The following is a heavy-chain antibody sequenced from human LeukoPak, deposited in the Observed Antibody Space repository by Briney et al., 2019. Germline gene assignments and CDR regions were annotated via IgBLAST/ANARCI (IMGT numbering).Heavy chain of an antibody. CDR1: GLTLSNYW. CDR2: ISWNSGSI. D-gene: IGHD4-17*01. J-gene: IGHJ6*02. CDR3: AKDIYGDDYYYYGMDV. V-gene: IGHV3-9*01. Sequence: GGSLRLSCAASGLTLSNYWMHWVRQAPGKGLEWVSGISWNSGSIGYADSVKGRFTISRDNAKNSLYLQMNSLRAEDTALYYCAKDIYGDDYYYYGMDVWGQGTTVTVSS.